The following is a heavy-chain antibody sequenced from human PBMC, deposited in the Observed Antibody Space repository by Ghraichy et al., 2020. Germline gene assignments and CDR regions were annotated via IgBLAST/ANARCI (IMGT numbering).Heavy chain of an antibody. Sequence: GSLSLTCTVSGGSISSSNYYWGWIRQPPGKGLQWIGSISYSGSSYFNPSLKSRVTISADTSKNQFSLKLSSLTAADTAIYYCARLGLAAAGTGETIDYWGQGTLVTVSS. V-gene: IGHV4-39*07. J-gene: IGHJ4*02. D-gene: IGHD6-13*01. CDR1: GGSISSSNYY. CDR3: ARLGLAAAGTGETIDY. CDR2: ISYSGSS.